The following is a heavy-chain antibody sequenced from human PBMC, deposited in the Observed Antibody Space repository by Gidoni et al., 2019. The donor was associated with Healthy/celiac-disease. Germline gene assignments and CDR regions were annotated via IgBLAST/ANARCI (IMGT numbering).Heavy chain of an antibody. J-gene: IGHJ3*02. CDR3: ARGPRPKPYYYDSSGYYKGAFDI. CDR1: GGSFSGYY. V-gene: IGHV4-34*01. CDR2: INHSGST. D-gene: IGHD3-22*01. Sequence: QVQLPQWGAGLLKPSETLSLTCAVYGGSFSGYYWRWIRQPPGKGLEWIGEINHSGSTNYNPSLKSRVTISVDTSKNQFSLKLSSVTAADTAVYYCARGPRPKPYYYDSSGYYKGAFDIWGQGTMVTVSS.